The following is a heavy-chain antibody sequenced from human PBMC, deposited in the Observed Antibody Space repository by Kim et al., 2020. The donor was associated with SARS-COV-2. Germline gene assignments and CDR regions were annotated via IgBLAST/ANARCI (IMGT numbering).Heavy chain of an antibody. D-gene: IGHD6-13*01. CDR2: ISGSGGST. CDR3: AKVGSSSWYSSVYFDY. Sequence: GGSLRLSCAASGFTFSSYAMSWVRQAPGKGLEWVSAISGSGGSTYYADSVKGRFTISRDNSKNTLYLQMNSLRAEDTAVYYCAKVGSSSWYSSVYFDYWGQGTLVTVSS. V-gene: IGHV3-23*01. J-gene: IGHJ4*02. CDR1: GFTFSSYA.